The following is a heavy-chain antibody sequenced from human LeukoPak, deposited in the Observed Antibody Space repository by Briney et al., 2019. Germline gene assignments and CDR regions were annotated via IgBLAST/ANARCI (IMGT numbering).Heavy chain of an antibody. CDR3: ARGYSSGWSDAFDI. CDR1: GGTFSSYA. J-gene: IGHJ3*02. V-gene: IGHV1-69*05. D-gene: IGHD6-19*01. Sequence: SVKVSCKASGGTFSSYAISWVRQAPGQGLEWMGGIIPIFGTANYAQKFQGRVTITTDESTSTAYMELSSLRSDDTAVYYCARGYSSGWSDAFDIWGQGTMVTVSS. CDR2: IIPIFGTA.